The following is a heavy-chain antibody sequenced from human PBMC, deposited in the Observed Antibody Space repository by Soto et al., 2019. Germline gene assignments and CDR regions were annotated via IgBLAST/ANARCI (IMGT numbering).Heavy chain of an antibody. J-gene: IGHJ4*02. CDR3: ARARYYDWCFDL. Sequence: SVSPFLTFTLSGGSLKNGWPLRGWGRQSPGKGLEWIGYSYHSGSSYYNPSLQSRVTISVDRSKAQFYLTLTSVTAADTAVYFCARARYYDWCFDLWGLGTPVTVSS. CDR2: SYHSGSS. V-gene: IGHV4-30-2*06. D-gene: IGHD3-9*01. CDR1: GGSLKNGWPL.